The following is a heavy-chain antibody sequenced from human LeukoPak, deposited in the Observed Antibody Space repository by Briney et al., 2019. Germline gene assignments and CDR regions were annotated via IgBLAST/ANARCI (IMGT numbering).Heavy chain of an antibody. CDR3: ARDGAPDPVWFGEYPPKAFDP. CDR1: GFTFSSYS. D-gene: IGHD3-10*01. J-gene: IGHJ5*02. V-gene: IGHV3-21*01. CDR2: ITSSSSYI. Sequence: PGGSLRLSCAASGFTFSSYSMNWVRQSPGKGLEWVSSITSSSSYIYYADSVKGRFTISRDNAKNSLYLQMNSLRAEDTAVYYCARDGAPDPVWFGEYPPKAFDPWGQGTLITVSS.